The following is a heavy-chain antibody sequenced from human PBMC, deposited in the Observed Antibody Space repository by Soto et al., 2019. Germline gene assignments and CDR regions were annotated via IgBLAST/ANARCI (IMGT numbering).Heavy chain of an antibody. CDR1: GYTFTGYY. J-gene: IGHJ6*02. Sequence: ASVKVPCNASGYTFTGYYMHWVRQAPGQGLEWMGWINANSGGTNYAQKLQGRVTMTTDASTSTAYMELRSLRSDDTAVYYCARLGYCSSTSCYLGFLYYYGMDVWGQGTTVTVSS. CDR3: ARLGYCSSTSCYLGFLYYYGMDV. CDR2: INANSGGT. D-gene: IGHD2-2*01. V-gene: IGHV1-2*02.